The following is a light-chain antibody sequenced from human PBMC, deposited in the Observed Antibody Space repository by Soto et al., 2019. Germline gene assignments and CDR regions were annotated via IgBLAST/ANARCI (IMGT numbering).Light chain of an antibody. V-gene: IGKV1-33*01. J-gene: IGKJ4*01. CDR2: DAS. CDR3: QQYDDLVT. Sequence: DIQMTQSPSSLSASVGDRVTVTCQASQDISNYLNWYQQKPGKAPKLLIYDASNLGTGVPSRFSGSGSGTDFTFTISSLQPEDIATYHCQQYDDLVTFGGGTKVEI. CDR1: QDISNY.